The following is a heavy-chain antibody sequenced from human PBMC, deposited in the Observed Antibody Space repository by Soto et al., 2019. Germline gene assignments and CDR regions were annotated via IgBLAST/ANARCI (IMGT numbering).Heavy chain of an antibody. CDR1: GGAFISYA. D-gene: IGHD1-1*01. J-gene: IGHJ4*02. CDR3: ARSQGIQLEPFDY. Sequence: SVKVSCKASGGAFISYAISWVRQAPGQGLEWMGGIIPIFGTANYAQKFQGRVTITADESTSTAYMELSSLRSEDTAVYYCARSQGIQLEPFDYWGQGTLVTVSS. V-gene: IGHV1-69*13. CDR2: IIPIFGTA.